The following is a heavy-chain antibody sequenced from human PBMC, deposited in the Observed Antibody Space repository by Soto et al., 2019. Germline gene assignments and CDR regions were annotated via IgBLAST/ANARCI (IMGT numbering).Heavy chain of an antibody. CDR1: GYTFTSYY. CDR3: AREVGDYVWGSYRYGALDI. Sequence: ASVKVSCKASGYTFTSYYMHWVRQAPGQGLEWMGIINPSGGSTSYAQKFQGRVTMTRDTSTSTVYMELSSLRSEDTAVYYCAREVGDYVWGSYRYGALDIWGQGTMVTVSS. D-gene: IGHD3-16*02. J-gene: IGHJ3*02. CDR2: INPSGGST. V-gene: IGHV1-46*01.